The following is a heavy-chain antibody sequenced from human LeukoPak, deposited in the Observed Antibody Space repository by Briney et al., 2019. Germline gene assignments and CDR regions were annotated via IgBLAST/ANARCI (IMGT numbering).Heavy chain of an antibody. Sequence: ETLSLTCAVYGGSFSGYYWSWIRQPPGKGLEWVSAIRGSGGSTYYADSVKGRFTISRDNSKNTLYLQMNSLRAEDTAVYYCAKDSPYAYYGSGSYWDYWGQGTLVTVSS. V-gene: IGHV3-23*01. CDR2: IRGSGGST. J-gene: IGHJ4*02. CDR1: GGSFSGYY. D-gene: IGHD3-10*01. CDR3: AKDSPYAYYGSGSYWDY.